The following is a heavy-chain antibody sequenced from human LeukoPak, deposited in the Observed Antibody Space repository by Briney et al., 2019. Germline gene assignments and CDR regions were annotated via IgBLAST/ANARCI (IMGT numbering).Heavy chain of an antibody. D-gene: IGHD6-19*01. CDR3: ARDEGVAGLEAFDI. J-gene: IGHJ3*02. CDR1: GNTFSSYS. Sequence: ASVKVSCKGSGNTFSSYSISWVRQAPGQGLEWMGGIIHVFDTANYAQKFQGRVTITADESTGADYMELNSLRSEDTAVYYCARDEGVAGLEAFDIWGQGTMVIVSS. CDR2: IIHVFDTA. V-gene: IGHV1-69*13.